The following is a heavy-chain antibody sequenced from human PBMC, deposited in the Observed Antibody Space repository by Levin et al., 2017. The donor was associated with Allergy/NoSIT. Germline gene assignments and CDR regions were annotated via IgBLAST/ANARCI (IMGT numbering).Heavy chain of an antibody. Sequence: ASVKVSCKASGYTFTSYAMNWVRQAPGQGLEWMGWINTNTGNPTYAQGFTGRFVFSLDTSVSTAYLQICSLKAEDTAVYYCARDRKTGTNTPGAFDIWGQGTMVTVSS. CDR2: INTNTGNP. V-gene: IGHV7-4-1*01. CDR3: ARDRKTGTNTPGAFDI. CDR1: GYTFTSYA. J-gene: IGHJ3*02. D-gene: IGHD1-1*01.